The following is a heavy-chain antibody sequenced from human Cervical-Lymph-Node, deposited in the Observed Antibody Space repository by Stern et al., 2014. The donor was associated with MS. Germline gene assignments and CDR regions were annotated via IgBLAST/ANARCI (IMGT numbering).Heavy chain of an antibody. CDR1: GYSFISHA. J-gene: IGHJ3*02. V-gene: IGHV1-3*01. D-gene: IGHD2-15*01. CDR2: INGDNGNT. CDR3: ARAGYCSPSTCSDAFDI. Sequence: QVQLVESGAEVKDPGASVQVSCKASGYSFISHAMHWVRQAPGQTFEWMGWINGDNGNTKYSQKLQGRVTITRDKTTRTAYMELSSLASEDTAVYYCARAGYCSPSTCSDAFDIWGQGTMVTVSS.